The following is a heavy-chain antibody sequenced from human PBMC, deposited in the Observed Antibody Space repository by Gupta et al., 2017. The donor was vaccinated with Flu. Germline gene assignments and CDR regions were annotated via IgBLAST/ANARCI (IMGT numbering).Heavy chain of an antibody. CDR1: GGSFSGYY. D-gene: IGHD2-8*01. V-gene: IGHV4-34*01. Sequence: QVQLQQWGAGLLKPSETLSLTCAVYGGSFSGYYWSWIRQPPGKGLEWIGEINHSGSTNYNPSLKSRVTISVDTSKNQFSLKLSSVTAADTAVYYCARGKIVLMVYAHYYYYGMDVWGQGTTVTVSS. CDR2: INHSGST. CDR3: ARGKIVLMVYAHYYYYGMDV. J-gene: IGHJ6*02.